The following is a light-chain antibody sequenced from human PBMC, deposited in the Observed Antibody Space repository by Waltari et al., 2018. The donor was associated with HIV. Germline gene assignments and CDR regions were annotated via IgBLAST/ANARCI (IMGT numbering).Light chain of an antibody. CDR2: HDT. Sequence: SYVLTQSPSVSVAPGKTARITCGGQNIGSKRVNWYQQKPGQAPVMVIYHDTDRPSGIPDRFSGSNSEDTATLTIRRVEAGDEADYYCQVWDTNTDQYVIFGGGTNLAV. V-gene: IGLV3-21*01. CDR3: QVWDTNTDQYVI. CDR1: NIGSKR. J-gene: IGLJ2*01.